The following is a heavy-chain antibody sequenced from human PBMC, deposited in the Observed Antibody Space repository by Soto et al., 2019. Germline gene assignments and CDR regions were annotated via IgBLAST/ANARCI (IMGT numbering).Heavy chain of an antibody. CDR1: GGSINNYY. CDR2: IYTTGST. Sequence: QVHLQESGPGLVKPSETLSLTCTVSGGSINNYYWSWIRQPAGKGLEWIGRIYTTGSTNYNPSLKSRDTMSLYTSKNQFSLKLSSLTAADTAVYYCARDEYYDSNNWFDHRGQGTLVSVSS. J-gene: IGHJ5*02. CDR3: ARDEYYDSNNWFDH. D-gene: IGHD3-22*01. V-gene: IGHV4-4*07.